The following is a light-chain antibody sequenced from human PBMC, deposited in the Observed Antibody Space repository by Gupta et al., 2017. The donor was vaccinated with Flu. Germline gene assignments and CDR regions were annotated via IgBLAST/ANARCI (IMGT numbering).Light chain of an antibody. Sequence: TISCSGSSSNIGNNDVSWYQQLPGTAPKLLIYDNNKRPSGIPDRFSGSKSGTSATLGITGLQTGDEADYYCGTWDSSLSAGVFGGGTKLTVL. V-gene: IGLV1-51*01. CDR2: DNN. CDR1: SSNIGNND. J-gene: IGLJ2*01. CDR3: GTWDSSLSAGV.